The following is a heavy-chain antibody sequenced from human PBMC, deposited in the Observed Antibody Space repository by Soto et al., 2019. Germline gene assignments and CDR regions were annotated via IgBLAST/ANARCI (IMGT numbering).Heavy chain of an antibody. CDR1: GGTFSSYA. CDR2: IIPIFGTA. J-gene: IGHJ5*02. D-gene: IGHD6-13*01. V-gene: IGHV1-69*13. Sequence: SVKVSCKASGGTFSSYAISWVRQAPGQGLEWMGGIIPIFGTANYAQKFQGRVTITADESTSTAYMELSSLRSEDTAVYYCARVMVGIAAAGPYNWFDHWGQGTLVTVSS. CDR3: ARVMVGIAAAGPYNWFDH.